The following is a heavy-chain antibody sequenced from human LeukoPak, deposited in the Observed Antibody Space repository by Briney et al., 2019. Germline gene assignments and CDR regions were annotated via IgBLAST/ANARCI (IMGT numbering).Heavy chain of an antibody. CDR3: ARDPLGTRPGFDY. Sequence: GGSLRLSCAASGFTFSSYAVSWVRQAPGKGLEWVSSITGTGGSTYYADSVKGRFTISRDNSKNTLYLQMNSLRAEDTAAYYCARDPLGTRPGFDYWGQGTLVTVSS. D-gene: IGHD1-1*01. CDR2: ITGTGGST. CDR1: GFTFSSYA. J-gene: IGHJ4*02. V-gene: IGHV3-23*01.